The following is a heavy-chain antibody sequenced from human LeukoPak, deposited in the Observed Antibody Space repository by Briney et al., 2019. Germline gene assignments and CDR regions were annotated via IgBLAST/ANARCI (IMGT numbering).Heavy chain of an antibody. J-gene: IGHJ5*02. Sequence: GGSLRLSCAASGFTFSSYAMSWVRQASGKGLEWVGRIRSKANSYATAYAASVKGRFTISRDDSKNTAYLQMNSLKTEDTAVYYCTRPGGSGYPNWFXXWGQXXLVT. D-gene: IGHD3-3*01. V-gene: IGHV3-73*01. CDR3: TRPGGSGYPNWFXX. CDR2: IRSKANSYAT. CDR1: GFTFSSYA.